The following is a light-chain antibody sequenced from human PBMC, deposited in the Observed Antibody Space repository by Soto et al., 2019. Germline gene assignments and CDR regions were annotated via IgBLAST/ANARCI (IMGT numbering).Light chain of an antibody. CDR1: SRDVGSYNL. CDR2: EVT. V-gene: IGLV2-23*02. CDR3: CSFAGSGTWV. J-gene: IGLJ3*02. Sequence: QSVLTQPASVSGSPGQSITFSCTGTSRDVGSYNLVSWYHQHPGKAPKLLIYEVTKRPSGVSNRFSGSKSGNTASLTISGLQAEDEADYYCCSFAGSGTWVFGGGTKLTVL.